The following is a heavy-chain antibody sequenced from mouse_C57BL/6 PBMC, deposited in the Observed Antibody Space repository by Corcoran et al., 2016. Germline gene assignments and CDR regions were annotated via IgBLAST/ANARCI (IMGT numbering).Heavy chain of an antibody. V-gene: IGHV9-3*01. CDR2: INTYSGVP. CDR1: GYTFTTYG. Sequence: QIQLVQSGPELKKPGETVKISCKASGYTFTTYGMSWVKQAPGKGLKWMGWINTYSGVPTYADDFKGRFAFSLETSASTAYLQINNLKNEDTATYFCARWENYYGSSLFDYWGQGTTLTVSS. J-gene: IGHJ2*01. D-gene: IGHD1-1*01. CDR3: ARWENYYGSSLFDY.